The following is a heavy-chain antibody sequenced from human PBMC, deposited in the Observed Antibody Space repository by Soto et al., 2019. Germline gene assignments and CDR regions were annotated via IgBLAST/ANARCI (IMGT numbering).Heavy chain of an antibody. CDR1: GGSLSNYY. CDR3: AXSXXXGSRXXYYYLDV. Sequence: ETLSLTCTVSGGSLSNYYWSWIRQPPGKGLEWIGYISYSGSTNYNPSLRSLVSISVDRSKNKFSLRLGSVTAAHMAVYHCAXSXXXGSRXXYYYLDVWGXGTKXTV. V-gene: IGHV4-59*08. J-gene: IGHJ6*03. CDR2: ISYSGST.